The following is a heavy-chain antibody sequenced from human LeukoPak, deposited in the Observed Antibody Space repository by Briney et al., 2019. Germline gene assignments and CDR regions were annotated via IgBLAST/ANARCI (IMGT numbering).Heavy chain of an antibody. CDR1: GFTFSSYG. V-gene: IGHV3-33*01. CDR2: IWYDGSNK. CDR3: ARDRYATVTVGSFDY. D-gene: IGHD4-17*01. J-gene: IGHJ4*02. Sequence: PGGSLRLSCAASGFTFSSYGMHCVRQAPGKGLEWVAVIWYDGSNKYYADSVKGRFTISRNNSKNTLYLQMNSLRAEDTAVYYCARDRYATVTVGSFDYWGQGTLVTVSS.